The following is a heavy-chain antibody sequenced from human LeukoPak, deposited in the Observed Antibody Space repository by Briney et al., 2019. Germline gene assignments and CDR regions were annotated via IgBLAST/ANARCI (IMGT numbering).Heavy chain of an antibody. CDR1: GGSISDYY. CDR3: AGGVFQGRATTFEY. D-gene: IGHD1-26*01. CDR2: IYTGGST. V-gene: IGHV4-4*07. J-gene: IGHJ4*01. Sequence: SETLSLTCTVSGGSISDYYRSWIRQPAGEGREWIGLIYTGGSTDYNPTLKRRATTSVDTPKKQFALKLSSVPAAESAGCYLAGGVFQGRATTFEYWG.